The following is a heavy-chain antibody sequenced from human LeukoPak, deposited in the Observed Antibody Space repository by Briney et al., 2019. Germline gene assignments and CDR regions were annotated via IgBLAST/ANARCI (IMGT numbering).Heavy chain of an antibody. Sequence: PGGSLRLSCAASGFTVKDNFMSWVRQAPGKGLEWVAFIRYDGTNKFYADSVKGRFTISRDNSKNTLYLQMSSLRGEDTAVYYCAKGSGGSSSLTLDYWGQGTLVTVSS. V-gene: IGHV3-30*02. D-gene: IGHD6-6*01. CDR2: IRYDGTNK. J-gene: IGHJ4*02. CDR3: AKGSGGSSSLTLDY. CDR1: GFTVKDNF.